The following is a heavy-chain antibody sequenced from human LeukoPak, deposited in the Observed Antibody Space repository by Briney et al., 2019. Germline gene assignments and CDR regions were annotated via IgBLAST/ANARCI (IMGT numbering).Heavy chain of an antibody. CDR2: VIPIFGTA. CDR3: ARVALGGYGGDY. J-gene: IGHJ4*02. V-gene: IGHV1-69*01. CDR1: GGTFSRYA. Sequence: SVKVSCKASGGTFSRYAISWVRQAPGQGLEWMGGVIPIFGTANYAQKFQGRVTITADEFTSTAYMELSSLRSEDTAVYYCARVALGGYGGDYWGQGTLVTVSS. D-gene: IGHD5-12*01.